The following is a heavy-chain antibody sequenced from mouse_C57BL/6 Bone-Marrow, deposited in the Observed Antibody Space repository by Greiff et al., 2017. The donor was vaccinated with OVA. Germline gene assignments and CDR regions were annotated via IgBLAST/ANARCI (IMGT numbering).Heavy chain of an antibody. CDR1: GYTFTDYY. CDR2: INPYNGGT. D-gene: IGHD4-1*01. J-gene: IGHJ2*01. CDR3: AIANWYYFDY. V-gene: IGHV1-19*01. Sequence: VQLQQSGPVLVKPGASVKMSCKASGYTFTDYYMNWVKQSHGKSLEWIGVINPYNGGTSYNQKFKGKATLTVDKSSSTAYMELNSLTSEDSAVYYCAIANWYYFDYWGQGTTLTVSS.